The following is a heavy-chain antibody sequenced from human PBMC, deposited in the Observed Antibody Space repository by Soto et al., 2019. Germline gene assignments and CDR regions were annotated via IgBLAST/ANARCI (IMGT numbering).Heavy chain of an antibody. CDR2: IWYDGSNK. CDR3: ARDLSGDHGAIDT. CDR1: GFTFSSYG. V-gene: IGHV3-33*01. J-gene: IGHJ3*02. Sequence: PGGSLRLRCAASGFTFSSYGMHWARQGPGKGLEWVAVIWYDGSNKVYADYVKGRFTISKDNSKNTLYLQMNSLRAEDTAFYYCARDLSGDHGAIDTRGQGTMVTLSS. D-gene: IGHD4-17*01.